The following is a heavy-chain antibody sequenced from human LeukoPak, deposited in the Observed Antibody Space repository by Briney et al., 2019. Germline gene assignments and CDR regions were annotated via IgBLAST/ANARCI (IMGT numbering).Heavy chain of an antibody. CDR2: ISSSSSYI. CDR1: GFTFSSYS. V-gene: IGHV3-21*01. CDR3: AGGPEPSRYFQH. J-gene: IGHJ1*01. Sequence: PGGSLRLSCAASGFTFSSYSMNWVRQAPGKGLEWVPSISSSSSYIYYADSVKGRFTISRDSAKNSLYLQMNSLRAEDTAVYYCAGGPEPSRYFQHWGQGTLVTVSS. D-gene: IGHD1-14*01.